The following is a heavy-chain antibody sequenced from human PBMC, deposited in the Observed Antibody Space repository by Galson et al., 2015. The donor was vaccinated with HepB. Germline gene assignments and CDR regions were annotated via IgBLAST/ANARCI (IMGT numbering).Heavy chain of an antibody. CDR3: TRPGYGSSWFLDYSHGMDI. V-gene: IGHV3-73*01. CDR1: GFTFSGSG. J-gene: IGHJ6*02. D-gene: IGHD6-13*01. CDR2: IRNRANNYAT. Sequence: SLRLSCAASGFTFSGSGIHWVRLASGKGLEWVGRIRNRANNYATAYAASVGGRFTVSRDDSKNTAYLQMNSLKTEDTAVYYCTRPGYGSSWFLDYSHGMDIWGQGTTVIVS.